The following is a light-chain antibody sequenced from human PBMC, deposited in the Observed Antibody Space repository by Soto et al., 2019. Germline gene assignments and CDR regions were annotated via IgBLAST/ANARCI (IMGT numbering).Light chain of an antibody. CDR1: QSVLYSCNNMNH. CDR3: YPYFSTPLT. J-gene: IGKJ4*01. CDR2: WAS. V-gene: IGKV4-1*01. Sequence: DIVMTLSQDSLDVSLGERATINCKSCQSVLYSCNNMNHLAWYQQKPGQPPQQVIYWASSRQYGVPDRFSGTRSVTDFTITISSLQAAAVAVYYCYPYFSTPLTFGGATNVDTK.